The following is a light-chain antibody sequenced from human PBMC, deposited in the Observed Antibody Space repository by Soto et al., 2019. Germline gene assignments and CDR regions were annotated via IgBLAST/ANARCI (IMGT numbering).Light chain of an antibody. V-gene: IGLV2-8*01. CDR3: GSKAGSNKHVV. J-gene: IGLJ2*01. CDR1: SSDIGASNS. Sequence: QSALTQPPSASGSPGQSVTISCAGSSSDIGASNSVSWYQQLPGKAPKLLISEVTKRPSGVPDRFSGSKSGNTASLTVSGLQADDEADYYCGSKAGSNKHVVFGGGTKVTVL. CDR2: EVT.